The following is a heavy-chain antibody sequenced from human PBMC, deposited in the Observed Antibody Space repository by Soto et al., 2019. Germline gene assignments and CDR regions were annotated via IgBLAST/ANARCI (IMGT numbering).Heavy chain of an antibody. CDR1: GFTFSSYE. CDR3: ARVYCSTTTCHVQAFDS. J-gene: IGHJ4*02. CDR2: ISSAGDAF. Sequence: VQLVESGGGLVQPGGSLRLSCAASGFTFSSYEMNWVRQAPGKTLEWVSYISSAGDAFYYADFVKGRFTISRDNAKNSLFLQMNSLRVEDTAVYYCARVYCSTTTCHVQAFDSWGQGTLVTVSS. D-gene: IGHD2-2*01. V-gene: IGHV3-48*03.